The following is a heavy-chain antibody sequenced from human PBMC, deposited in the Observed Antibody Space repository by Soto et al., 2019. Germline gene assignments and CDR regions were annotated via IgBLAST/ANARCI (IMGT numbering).Heavy chain of an antibody. CDR1: GYSFTSYW. J-gene: IGHJ3*02. CDR3: VIIAAAKHLAAFDI. Sequence: GEALKISCKGSGYSFTSYWISWVRQMAGKGLEGMGRIDPRDSYTNDSPSFQGHGTISADKSISTAYLQWSSLQASATAMYYCVIIAAAKHLAAFDIWGQGTMVTVSS. V-gene: IGHV5-10-1*01. D-gene: IGHD6-13*01. CDR2: IDPRDSYT.